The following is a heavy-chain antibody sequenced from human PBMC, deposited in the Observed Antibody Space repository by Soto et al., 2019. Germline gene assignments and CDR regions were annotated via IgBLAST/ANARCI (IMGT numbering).Heavy chain of an antibody. CDR1: GGSINSYY. V-gene: IGHV4-59*08. J-gene: IGHJ5*02. Sequence: QVQLQESGPGLVKPSETLSLTCTVSGGSINSYYWSWIRQPPGKGLEWIGYISDSGSTNYNPSLKSRATISTDTSKNQFSLKLSSVTAADAAVYYCARSTANVNWFDPWGQGTLVTVSS. CDR3: ARSTANVNWFDP. CDR2: ISDSGST.